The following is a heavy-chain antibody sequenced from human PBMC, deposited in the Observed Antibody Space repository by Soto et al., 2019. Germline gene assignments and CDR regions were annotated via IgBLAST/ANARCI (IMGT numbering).Heavy chain of an antibody. J-gene: IGHJ3*02. CDR2: VTADGGT. CDR3: APHVSCSGGSCQYDAFAI. CDR1: GFTVSSHA. V-gene: IGHV3-23*01. Sequence: EVQVLESGGGLVQPGGSLRPSCEGSGFTVSSHAMTWIRQAPGKGPEWVSTVTADGGTYYADSVKGRFAMSRDISENTLYLQMNSLGAEDTAAYYCAPHVSCSGGSCQYDAFAIRGQGTMVTVSS. D-gene: IGHD2-15*01.